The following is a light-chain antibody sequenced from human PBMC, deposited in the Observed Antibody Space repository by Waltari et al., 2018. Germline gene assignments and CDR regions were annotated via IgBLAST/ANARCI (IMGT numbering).Light chain of an antibody. CDR3: SSYTSSGTLRI. CDR2: DVT. V-gene: IGLV2-14*01. CDR1: HSDVGCYNY. Sequence: QSVLTQPASVSGSPGQSITISCTGTHSDVGCYNYVSWYQQYPGKAPRLMIYDVTKRPSGVSNRFSGSKSGNTASLTISGLQAEDEADYYCSSYTSSGTLRIFGGGTKVTAL. J-gene: IGLJ2*01.